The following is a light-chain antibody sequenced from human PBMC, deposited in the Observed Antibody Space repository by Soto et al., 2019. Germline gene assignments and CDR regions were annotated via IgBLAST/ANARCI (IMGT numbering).Light chain of an antibody. CDR1: QSLSSNY. J-gene: IGKJ1*01. V-gene: IGKV3-20*01. Sequence: EIVLTQSPGTLSLSPGERATLSCRASQSLSSNYLAWYQQKPGQAPRLLIYGASNRATGIPDRFSGSGSGTDFTLTISRLEHEHFAVYYCQRYGNSPRTFGQGTKVDIK. CDR2: GAS. CDR3: QRYGNSPRT.